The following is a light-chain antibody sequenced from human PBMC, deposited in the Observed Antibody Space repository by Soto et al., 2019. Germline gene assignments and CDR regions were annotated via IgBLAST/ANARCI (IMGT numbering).Light chain of an antibody. Sequence: EIVLTQSPATLSLSPGETAILSCRASQRVSNHLAWYQHKPGQAPRLLIYDAFNRATGIPARFSGSGSGTDFTLTISSLEPEDFAVYYCQQRSNWRATFGQGTRLEI. V-gene: IGKV3-11*01. CDR3: QQRSNWRAT. CDR1: QRVSNH. J-gene: IGKJ5*01. CDR2: DAF.